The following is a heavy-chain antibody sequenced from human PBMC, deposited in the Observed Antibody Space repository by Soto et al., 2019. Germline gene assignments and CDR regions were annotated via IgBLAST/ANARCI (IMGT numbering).Heavy chain of an antibody. CDR1: GYTFTSYD. J-gene: IGHJ6*02. CDR3: ARGPEYCSSTSCYRVTYYYYYGMDV. V-gene: IGHV1-8*01. Sequence: QVQLVQSGAEVKKPGASVKVSCKASGYTFTSYDINWVRQATGQGLEWMGWMNPNSGNTGYAQKFQGRVTMNRNTSISTAYMELSSLRSEDTAVYYCARGPEYCSSTSCYRVTYYYYYGMDVWGQGTTVTVSS. D-gene: IGHD2-2*02. CDR2: MNPNSGNT.